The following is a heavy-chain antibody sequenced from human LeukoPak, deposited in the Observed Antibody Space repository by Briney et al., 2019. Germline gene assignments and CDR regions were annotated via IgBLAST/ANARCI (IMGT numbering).Heavy chain of an antibody. V-gene: IGHV3-7*01. CDR2: IKEDGSEE. CDR3: ATYVNWVAGDV. D-gene: IGHD1-1*01. J-gene: IGHJ6*02. Sequence: GGSLRLSCAASKFTFSDSWMSWVRQASGKGLEWVAAIKEDGSEEYYMDSVKGRFTIPRDNAKKSLYLQMNSLRDEDTAVYHCATYVNWVAGDVWGQETAVSVSS. CDR1: KFTFSDSW.